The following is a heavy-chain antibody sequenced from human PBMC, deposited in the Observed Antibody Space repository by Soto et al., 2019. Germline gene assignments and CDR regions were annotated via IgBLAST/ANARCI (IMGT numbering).Heavy chain of an antibody. CDR1: GYTFSIYG. CDR3: VRDLDGSGSYYTDY. D-gene: IGHD3-10*01. J-gene: IGHJ4*02. V-gene: IGHV1-18*01. CDR2: TRPNNANT. Sequence: ASVKVSCKVSGYTFSIYGINWVRQAPGQGLEWMGWTRPNNANTKYAQNLQGRVTMTTDTSTSTAYMELRSLRPDDTAVYYCVRDLDGSGSYYTDYWGQGTLVTVSS.